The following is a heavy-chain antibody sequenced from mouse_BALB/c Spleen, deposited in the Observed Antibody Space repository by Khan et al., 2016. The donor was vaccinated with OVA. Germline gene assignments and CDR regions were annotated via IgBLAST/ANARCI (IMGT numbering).Heavy chain of an antibody. D-gene: IGHD2-2*01. CDR2: INTYTGAP. Sequence: QIQLVQSGPELKKPGETVQISCKASGFTFTNYGMNWVKQAPGKGLKWMGWINTYTGAPTFADDFKGRFAFSLETSASTAYLQINSLKNKDTATYFCARVGYNGTMDCWGQGTSVTVSS. CDR3: ARVGYNGTMDC. J-gene: IGHJ4*01. CDR1: GFTFTNYG. V-gene: IGHV9-3-1*01.